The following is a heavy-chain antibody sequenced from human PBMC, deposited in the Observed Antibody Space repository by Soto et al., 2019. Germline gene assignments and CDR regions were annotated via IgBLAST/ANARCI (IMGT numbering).Heavy chain of an antibody. J-gene: IGHJ4*02. Sequence: QVQLVESGGGLVKPGGSLRLSCAASGFTFSDYYMSWIRQAPGKGLEWVSYISSSGSAVYYSDSVKGRFTISRDNAKNSLYLQMNSLRAEDTAVYYCARDTRLAEAYFDHWGQGTLVTVSS. V-gene: IGHV3-11*01. CDR3: ARDTRLAEAYFDH. CDR1: GFTFSDYY. D-gene: IGHD3-9*01. CDR2: ISSSGSAV.